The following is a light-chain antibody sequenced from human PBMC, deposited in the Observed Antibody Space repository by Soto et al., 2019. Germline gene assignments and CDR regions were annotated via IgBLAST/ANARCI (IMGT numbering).Light chain of an antibody. J-gene: IGKJ2*01. CDR2: GAS. CDR3: QQYGSSPPT. V-gene: IGKV3-20*01. Sequence: EIVLTQSPGTLSLSPGERATLSCRASQSVSSSYLAWYQQKPGQAPRLLIYGASSRATGIPDRFSGSGSVTDFTLTISRLEPEDFAVYYCQQYGSSPPTFVQGTKLEIK. CDR1: QSVSSSY.